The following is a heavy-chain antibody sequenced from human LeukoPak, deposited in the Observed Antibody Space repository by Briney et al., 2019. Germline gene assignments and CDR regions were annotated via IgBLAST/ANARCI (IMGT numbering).Heavy chain of an antibody. V-gene: IGHV4-34*01. CDR1: GGSFSGYY. Sequence: SETLSLTCAVYGGSFSGYYWSWICQPPGKGLEWIGEINHSGSTNYNPSLKSRVTISVDTSKNQFSLKLSSVTAADTAVYYCAREPDSSGWGFDYWGQGTLVTVSS. CDR3: AREPDSSGWGFDY. CDR2: INHSGST. J-gene: IGHJ4*02. D-gene: IGHD6-19*01.